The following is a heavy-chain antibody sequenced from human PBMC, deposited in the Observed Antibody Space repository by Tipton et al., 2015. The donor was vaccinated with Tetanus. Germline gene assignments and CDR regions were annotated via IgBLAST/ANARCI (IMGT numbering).Heavy chain of an antibody. J-gene: IGHJ4*02. Sequence: SLRLSCAASGFTLSRYTMNWVRQAPGKGLEWVSSISSSSRYIYDADSVKGRFTISRDNAKNSLYLQMNSLRAEDTAVYSCARGMAETSNCGGDCYSDSWGQGTLVTVSS. CDR2: ISSSSRYI. D-gene: IGHD2-21*02. V-gene: IGHV3-21*01. CDR1: GFTLSRYT. CDR3: ARGMAETSNCGGDCYSDS.